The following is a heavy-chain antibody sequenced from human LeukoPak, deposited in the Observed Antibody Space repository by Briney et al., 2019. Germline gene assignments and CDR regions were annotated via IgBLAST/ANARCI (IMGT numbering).Heavy chain of an antibody. D-gene: IGHD2-15*01. CDR3: ARPNCSGGSCYSLGAFDI. V-gene: IGHV4-39*01. CDR2: IYYSGSN. CDR1: GGSISSSSYF. J-gene: IGHJ3*02. Sequence: SETLSLTCTVSGGSISSSSYFWGRIRQPPGKGLEWIGNIYYSGSNHYNPSLKSRVTMSTDTSKNQFSLKLSSVTAADTAVYYCARPNCSGGSCYSLGAFDIWGQGTMVTVSS.